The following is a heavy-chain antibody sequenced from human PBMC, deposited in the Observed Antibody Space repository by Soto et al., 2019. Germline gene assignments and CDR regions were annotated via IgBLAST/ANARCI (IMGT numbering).Heavy chain of an antibody. CDR3: ARVEDYGDSNWFDP. V-gene: IGHV4-30-4*01. Sequence: SETLSLTCTVSGGSISSGDYYWSWIRQPPGKGLEWIGYIYYSGSTYYNPSLKSRVTISVDTSKNQFSLKLSSVTAADTAVYYCARVEDYGDSNWFDPWRQGTLVTVSS. D-gene: IGHD4-17*01. CDR1: GGSISSGDYY. CDR2: IYYSGST. J-gene: IGHJ5*02.